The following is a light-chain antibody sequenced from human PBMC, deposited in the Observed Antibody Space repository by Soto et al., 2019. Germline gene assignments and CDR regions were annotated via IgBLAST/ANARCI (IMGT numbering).Light chain of an antibody. CDR2: KVS. CDR1: QSLRTW. J-gene: IGKJ1*01. CDR3: LQYDTYPWT. V-gene: IGKV1-5*03. Sequence: DIQMTQSLSTLSASIGDRVTITCRASQSLRTWLAWFQQKPGKAPKGLIYKVSSLESGVPPRFSGSGSETLFTLTIDSLQPDDFATYYCLQYDTYPWTFGQGTKVEIK.